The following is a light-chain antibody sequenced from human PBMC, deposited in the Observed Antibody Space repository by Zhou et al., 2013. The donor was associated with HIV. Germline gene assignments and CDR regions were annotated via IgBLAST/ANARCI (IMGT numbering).Light chain of an antibody. V-gene: IGKV2-30*02. Sequence: DVVMTQSPLSLPVTLGQPASISCRSNQSLVHSDGNTYLHWFQQRPGQSPRRLIYKVSNRDSGVPGRFSGSGSGTDFTLKISRVEADDIAVYYCMQATHWPGAFGQGTKLNIK. CDR2: KVS. CDR1: QSLVHSDGNTY. CDR3: MQATHWPGA. J-gene: IGKJ2*01.